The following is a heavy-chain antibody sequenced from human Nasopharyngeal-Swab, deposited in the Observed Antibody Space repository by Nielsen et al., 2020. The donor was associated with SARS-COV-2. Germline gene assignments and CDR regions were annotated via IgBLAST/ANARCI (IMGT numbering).Heavy chain of an antibody. CDR3: ARRGATTMTTSPFDF. Sequence: ASVQASCKASGYTFTDYYMHWVRQAPGQGLEWMGRINPNSGGTNYAQKFQGRVTMTRDTSISTAYMELSRLTSDDTAVYYCARRGATTMTTSPFDFWGQGTLVTVSS. CDR1: GYTFTDYY. D-gene: IGHD4-11*01. J-gene: IGHJ4*02. V-gene: IGHV1-2*06. CDR2: INPNSGGT.